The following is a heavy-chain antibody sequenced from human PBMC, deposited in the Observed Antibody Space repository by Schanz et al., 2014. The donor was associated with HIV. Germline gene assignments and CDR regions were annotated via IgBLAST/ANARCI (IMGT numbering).Heavy chain of an antibody. CDR1: GFTFNNYG. D-gene: IGHD5-18*01. Sequence: EESGGDLVQRGRSLRLSCAASGFTFNNYGMHWVRQAPGKGLEWVAVISHDGSKKYYADSVRGRITISRDNSKNTLYLQMNSLRADDTAVYFCAIRTPMVTFGAFDIWGRGTWVTVSS. CDR2: ISHDGSKK. V-gene: IGHV3-30*03. J-gene: IGHJ3*02. CDR3: AIRTPMVTFGAFDI.